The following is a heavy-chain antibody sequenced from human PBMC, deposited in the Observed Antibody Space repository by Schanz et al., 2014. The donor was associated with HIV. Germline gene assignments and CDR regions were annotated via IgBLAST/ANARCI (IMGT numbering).Heavy chain of an antibody. D-gene: IGHD3-16*01. V-gene: IGHV3-15*01. CDR3: ARESGSYVYFNGVDV. J-gene: IGHJ6*02. CDR1: GVTLRNAW. Sequence: EVQLVESGGGLVKPGGSLRLSCAASGVTLRNAWMSWVRQAPGKGLEWVGRVKSRTDGGTVDYGTSMKGRFIISRDDSTNTLYLQINSPKSEDTAMYFCARESGSYVYFNGVDVWGQGTTVTVSS. CDR2: VKSRTDGGTV.